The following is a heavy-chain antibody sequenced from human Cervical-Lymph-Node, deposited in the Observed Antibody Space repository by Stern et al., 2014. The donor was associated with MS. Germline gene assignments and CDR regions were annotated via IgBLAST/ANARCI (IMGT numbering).Heavy chain of an antibody. CDR1: GGTFGNHG. Sequence: VKLLESGPEVKKSGSSVKVSCTASGGTFGNHGISWVRQVPGQGLAWLGSIMPLIGVPNSAQKFQDRVTFTADKSTNIAYMELSSLRSEDTALYFCAREGGDFGKLIFALDLWGQGTLVTVSA. V-gene: IGHV1-69*09. CDR2: IMPLIGVP. CDR3: AREGGDFGKLIFALDL. D-gene: IGHD3-10*01. J-gene: IGHJ3*01.